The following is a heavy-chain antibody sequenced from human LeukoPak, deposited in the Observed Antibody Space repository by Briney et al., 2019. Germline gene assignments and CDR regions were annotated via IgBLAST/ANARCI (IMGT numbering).Heavy chain of an antibody. V-gene: IGHV3-9*01. J-gene: IGHJ4*02. CDR1: GFTFDDYA. CDR3: AKGPSSGYYRYYFDY. CDR2: ISWNSGSI. D-gene: IGHD3-22*01. Sequence: GGSLRLSCAASGFTFDDYAMHWVRQAPGKGPEWVSGISWNSGSIGYADSVKGRFTISRDNAKNSLYLQMNSLRAEDTALYYCAKGPSSGYYRYYFDYWGQGTLVTVSS.